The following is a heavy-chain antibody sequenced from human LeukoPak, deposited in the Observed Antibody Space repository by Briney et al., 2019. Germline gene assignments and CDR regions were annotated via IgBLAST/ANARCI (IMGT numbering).Heavy chain of an antibody. J-gene: IGHJ3*02. CDR3: ARVEVQLGAFDI. V-gene: IGHV1-8*01. CDR1: GYTFTSYD. Sequence: ASVKVSCKASGYTFTSYDINWVRQATGQGLEWMGWMNPNSDNAGYAQKFQGRVTMTRNTSISTAYMELSSLRSEDTAVYYCARVEVQLGAFDIWGQGTMVTVSS. D-gene: IGHD1-1*01. CDR2: MNPNSDNA.